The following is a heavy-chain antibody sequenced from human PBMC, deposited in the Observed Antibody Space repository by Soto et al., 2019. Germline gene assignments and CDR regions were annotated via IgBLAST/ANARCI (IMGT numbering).Heavy chain of an antibody. CDR2: TYHSGNP. D-gene: IGHD1-1*01. CDR3: ARVAGRPLTNFDY. Sequence: SETLSLTCGVSGDTISTGGYSWAWIRQPPGKALEWIGHTYHSGNPYYNPSLKSRVIISVDRSKNQFSLKLSSVTAADTAVYYCARVAGRPLTNFDYWGQGTLVPVS. V-gene: IGHV4-30-2*01. J-gene: IGHJ4*02. CDR1: GDTISTGGYS.